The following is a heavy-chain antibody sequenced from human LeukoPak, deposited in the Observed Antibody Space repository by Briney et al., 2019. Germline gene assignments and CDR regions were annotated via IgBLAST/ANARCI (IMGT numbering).Heavy chain of an antibody. CDR2: SRNKGNSYST. J-gene: IGHJ3*02. CDR3: VRVQTGGAFDI. V-gene: IGHV3-72*01. Sequence: HPGGSLRLSCAASGLTAGDNYMDWVRQTPGKGLEWVGRSRNKGNSYSTDFAATVKGRFTISRDESKNSLFLQMNGLKIEDTAVYYCVRVQTGGAFDIWGQGTMVTVST. D-gene: IGHD1-1*01. CDR1: GLTAGDNY.